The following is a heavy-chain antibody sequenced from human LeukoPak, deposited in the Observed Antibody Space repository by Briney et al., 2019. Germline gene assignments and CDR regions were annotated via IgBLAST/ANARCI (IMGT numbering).Heavy chain of an antibody. CDR3: AKGPIVLIVYAIPGPFDY. CDR2: ISWNSGSI. D-gene: IGHD2-8*01. J-gene: IGHJ4*02. V-gene: IGHV3-9*01. Sequence: PGRSLRLSCAASGFTFYDYAMHWVRQAPGKGLEWVSGISWNSGSIGYADSVKGRFTISRDNAKNSLYLQMNSLRAEDTALYYCAKGPIVLIVYAIPGPFDYWGQGTLVTVSS. CDR1: GFTFYDYA.